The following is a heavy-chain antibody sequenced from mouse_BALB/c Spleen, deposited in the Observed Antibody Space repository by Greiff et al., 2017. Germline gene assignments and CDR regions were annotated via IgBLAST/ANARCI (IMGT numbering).Heavy chain of an antibody. CDR2: ISSGGST. CDR1: GFTFSSYA. Sequence: DVKLVESGGGLVKPGGSLKLSCAASGFTFSSYAMSWVRQTPEKRLEWVASISSGGSTYYPDSVKGRFTISRDNARNILYLQMSSLRSEDTAMYYCARWAYRYDFFDYWGQGTTLTVSS. CDR3: ARWAYRYDFFDY. D-gene: IGHD2-14*01. V-gene: IGHV5-6-5*01. J-gene: IGHJ2*01.